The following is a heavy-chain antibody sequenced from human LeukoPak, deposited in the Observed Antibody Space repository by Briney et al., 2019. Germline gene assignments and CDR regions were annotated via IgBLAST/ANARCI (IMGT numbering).Heavy chain of an antibody. Sequence: GGSVRLSCACSGITFSTYWMHWVRQAPGKGLVWVSRINSEGSTISYADSVKGRFTISRDNAKNTLFLQMNSLRAEDTALYYCARISSDSISYYDHWGEGTLVTVSS. J-gene: IGHJ4*02. CDR3: ARISSDSISYYDH. D-gene: IGHD3-22*01. CDR2: INSEGSTI. V-gene: IGHV3-74*01. CDR1: GITFSTYW.